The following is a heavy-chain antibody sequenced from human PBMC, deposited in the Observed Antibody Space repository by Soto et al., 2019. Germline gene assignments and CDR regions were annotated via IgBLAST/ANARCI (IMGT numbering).Heavy chain of an antibody. J-gene: IGHJ6*02. D-gene: IGHD3-10*01. CDR3: ARLHRIHMARGALYYYYYGMDV. CDR1: GGSFSGYY. V-gene: IGHV4-34*01. CDR2: INHSGST. Sequence: SETLSLTCSVYGGSFSGYYWSWIRQPPGKGLEWIGEINHSGSTNYNPSLKSRVTISVDTSKNQFSLKLSSVTAADTAVYYCARLHRIHMARGALYYYYYGMDVWGHGNTVTFS.